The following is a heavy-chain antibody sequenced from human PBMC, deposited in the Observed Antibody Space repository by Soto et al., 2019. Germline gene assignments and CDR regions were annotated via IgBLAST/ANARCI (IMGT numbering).Heavy chain of an antibody. CDR3: ASDQTGNFDY. CDR1: GGTFSSYT. D-gene: IGHD3-9*01. V-gene: IGHV1-69*02. CDR2: IIPILGIA. Sequence: QVQLVQSGAEVKKPGSSVKVSCKASGGTFSSYTISWVRQAPGQGLEWMGRIIPILGIANYAQKFQGRVTITADKSTSTACMELSSLRSEDTAVYSCASDQTGNFDYWGQGTLVTVSS. J-gene: IGHJ4*02.